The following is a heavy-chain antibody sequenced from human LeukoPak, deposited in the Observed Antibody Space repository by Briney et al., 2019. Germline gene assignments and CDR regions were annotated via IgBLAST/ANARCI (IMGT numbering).Heavy chain of an antibody. CDR1: GFTFSDYW. J-gene: IGHJ4*02. D-gene: IGHD3-16*01. CDR3: ARDKAGGLDY. Sequence: GGSLRLSCTASGFTFSDYWMHWVRQAPGKGLMWVSRIRPDGSGTNYADSVKGRFTISRDNAKNTLYLQMNTLTAEDTAVYYCARDKAGGLDYWGRGTLVTVSS. CDR2: IRPDGSGT. V-gene: IGHV3-74*01.